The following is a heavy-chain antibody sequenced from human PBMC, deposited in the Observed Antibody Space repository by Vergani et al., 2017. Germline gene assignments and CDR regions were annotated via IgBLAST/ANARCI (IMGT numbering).Heavy chain of an antibody. D-gene: IGHD3-22*01. CDR1: GFTFSSYS. CDR3: ARGPPTYDSSAYYYY. Sequence: EVQLVESGGGLVKPGGSLRLSCAASGFTFSSYSMNWVRQAPGKGLEWVSYITSSSTTISYADSVKGRFTISRDNAKNSLSLQMNSLRDEDTAVYYCARGPPTYDSSAYYYYWGQGTLVTVSS. J-gene: IGHJ4*02. V-gene: IGHV3-48*02. CDR2: ITSSSTTI.